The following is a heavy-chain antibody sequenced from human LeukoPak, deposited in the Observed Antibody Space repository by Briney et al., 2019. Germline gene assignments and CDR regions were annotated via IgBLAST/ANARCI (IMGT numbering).Heavy chain of an antibody. Sequence: RGVSLTLSCAPSGLTGSINYVSWVRHARGEAREGLSFMYSGGSTLHADSVEGRFTISRDNSKNTLYVPKNTPSGEDTAVYYCAKVGGLLWFGELLEWGQGTLVTVSS. CDR1: GLTGSINY. J-gene: IGHJ4*02. CDR3: AKVGGLLWFGELLE. D-gene: IGHD3-10*01. CDR2: MYSGGST. V-gene: IGHV3-53*01.